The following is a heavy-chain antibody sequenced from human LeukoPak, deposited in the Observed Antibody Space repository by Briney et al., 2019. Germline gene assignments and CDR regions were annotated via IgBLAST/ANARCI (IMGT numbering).Heavy chain of an antibody. CDR3: ARDRTSYYDSRGYTFDY. CDR2: ISAYNGNT. D-gene: IGHD3-22*01. CDR1: GYTFTSYG. J-gene: IGHJ4*02. Sequence: ASVKVSCKASGYTFTSYGISWVRQAPGQGLEWMGWISAYNGNTKYSQKVQGRATITRDTSASTAYMELSSLRSEDTAVYYCARDRTSYYDSRGYTFDYWGQGTLVIVSS. V-gene: IGHV1-18*01.